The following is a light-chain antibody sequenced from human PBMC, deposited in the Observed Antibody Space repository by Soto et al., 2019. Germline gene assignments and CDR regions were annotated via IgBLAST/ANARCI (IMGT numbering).Light chain of an antibody. CDR2: DAS. CDR3: QXRSNWLT. Sequence: EIVLTQSPATLSLSPGERATLSCRASQSVSSYLAWYQQKPGQAPRLLIYDASNRATGIPARFXXXXXXXXXXXXXXXXXPEDFXXYYXQXRSNWLTFGPGTKVDXX. V-gene: IGKV3-11*01. CDR1: QSVSSY. J-gene: IGKJ3*01.